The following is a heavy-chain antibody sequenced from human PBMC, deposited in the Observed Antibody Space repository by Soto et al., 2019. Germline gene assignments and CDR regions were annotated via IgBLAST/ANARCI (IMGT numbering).Heavy chain of an antibody. D-gene: IGHD6-25*01. J-gene: IGHJ4*02. CDR1: GYKFINHY. V-gene: IGHV1-46*01. Sequence: ASVKVSCKASGYKFINHYMHWVRQVPGVGLEWMGIINPNGGGTDYSQKFQGRVAMTRDTSANTVHMELSSLRSEDTGVYFCARDSSASATSYSFDNWGQGTLVTVSS. CDR2: INPNGGGT. CDR3: ARDSSASATSYSFDN.